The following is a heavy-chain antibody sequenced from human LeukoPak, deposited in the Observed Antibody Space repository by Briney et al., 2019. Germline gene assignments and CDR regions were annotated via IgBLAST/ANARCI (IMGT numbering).Heavy chain of an antibody. CDR3: ARDLPSLTTVVIFPRGDAFDI. D-gene: IGHD4-23*01. J-gene: IGHJ3*02. V-gene: IGHV1-18*01. CDR2: ISAYNGNT. CDR1: GYTFTSSG. Sequence: ASVKVSCKASGYTFTSSGISWVQQAPGQGLEWMGWISAYNGNTSYAQKLQGRVTMTTDTSTSTAYMELRSLRSDDTAVYYCARDLPSLTTVVIFPRGDAFDIWGQGTMVTVSS.